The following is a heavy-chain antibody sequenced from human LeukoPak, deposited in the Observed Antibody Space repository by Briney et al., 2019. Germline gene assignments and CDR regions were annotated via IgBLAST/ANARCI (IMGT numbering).Heavy chain of an antibody. V-gene: IGHV3-48*04. CDR3: ARVDSSSSVYYYGMDA. CDR2: ISSSSSTI. Sequence: GGSLRLSCAASGFTFSSYSMNWVRQAPGKGLEWVSYISSSSSTIYYADSVKGRFTISRDNAKNSLYLQMNSLRAEDTAVYYCARVDSSSSVYYYGMDAWGQGTTVTVSS. D-gene: IGHD6-6*01. CDR1: GFTFSSYS. J-gene: IGHJ6*02.